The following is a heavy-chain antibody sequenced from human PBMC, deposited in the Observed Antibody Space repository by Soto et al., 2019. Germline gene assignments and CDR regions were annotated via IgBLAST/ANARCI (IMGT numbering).Heavy chain of an antibody. Sequence: ASVKVSCKASGYTFTSYGISWVRQAPGQGLEWMGWISAYNGNTNYAQKLQGRVTMTTDTSTSTAYMELRSLRSDDTAVYYCARDPGDMGATIHYYYYGMDVWGQGTTVTVSS. CDR2: ISAYNGNT. V-gene: IGHV1-18*04. CDR3: ARDPGDMGATIHYYYYGMDV. D-gene: IGHD1-26*01. J-gene: IGHJ6*02. CDR1: GYTFTSYG.